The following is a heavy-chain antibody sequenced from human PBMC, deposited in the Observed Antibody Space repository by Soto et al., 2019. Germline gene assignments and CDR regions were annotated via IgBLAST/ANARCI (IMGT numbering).Heavy chain of an antibody. Sequence: QVQLQQWGAGLLKPSETLSLTCAVYGGSFSGYYWSWIRQPPGKGLEWIGEINHSGSTNYNPSLNSRVTISVDTSRNQFSLKLSSVTAADTAVYYCARGLTYTVAYYYYYMDVWGKGTTVTVSS. D-gene: IGHD2-15*01. CDR3: ARGLTYTVAYYYYYMDV. J-gene: IGHJ6*03. V-gene: IGHV4-34*01. CDR1: GGSFSGYY. CDR2: INHSGST.